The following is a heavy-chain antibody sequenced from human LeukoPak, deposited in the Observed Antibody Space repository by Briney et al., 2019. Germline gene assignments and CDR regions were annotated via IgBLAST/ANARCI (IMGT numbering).Heavy chain of an antibody. CDR2: IYSGGST. Sequence: GGSLRLSCAASGFTVSSNYMSWVRQAPGKGLEWVSVIYSGGSTYYADSVKGRFTISRDNSKDTLYLQMNSLRAEDTAVYYCAEDPNGDYVGASAPWAQGTLVTVSS. V-gene: IGHV3-66*02. J-gene: IGHJ5*02. CDR1: GFTVSSNY. CDR3: AEDPNGDYVGASAP. D-gene: IGHD4-17*01.